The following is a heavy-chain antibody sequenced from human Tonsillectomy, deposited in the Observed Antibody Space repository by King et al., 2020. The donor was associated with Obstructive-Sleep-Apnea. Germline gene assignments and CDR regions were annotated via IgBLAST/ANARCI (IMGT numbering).Heavy chain of an antibody. J-gene: IGHJ4*02. CDR2: IRYDGSNK. Sequence: HVQLVESGGGVVQPGGSLRLSCAASGFTFSNYDMHWVRQAPGKGLEGVAFIRYDGSNKYYADSVKGPFTISRASSKNTLSLQMNSLRAEDTAVYYCAKVRHRKTPGPVDYWGQGTLVTVSS. V-gene: IGHV3-30*02. CDR3: AKVRHRKTPGPVDY. CDR1: GFTFSNYD.